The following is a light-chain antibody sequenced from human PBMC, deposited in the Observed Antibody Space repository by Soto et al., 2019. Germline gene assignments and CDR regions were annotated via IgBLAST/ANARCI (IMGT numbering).Light chain of an antibody. CDR3: HQYGSSPPT. Sequence: WTQSSVTLSLAPGKSATLAVSRSQSVTTYLAWYQQKPGQAPRLLIYGASSRATGIPDRFSGSGSGTDFTLTISRLEPEDFAVYYCHQYGSSPPTFGQGTKVDI. V-gene: IGKV3-20*01. CDR1: QSVTTY. CDR2: GAS. J-gene: IGKJ1*01.